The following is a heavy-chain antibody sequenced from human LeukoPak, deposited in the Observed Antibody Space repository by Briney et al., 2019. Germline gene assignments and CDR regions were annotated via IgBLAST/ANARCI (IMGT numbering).Heavy chain of an antibody. V-gene: IGHV1-24*01. Sequence: ASVTVSCKVSGYTLTELSMHWVRQAPGKGLEWMGGFDPEDGETIYAQKFQGRVTMTEDTSTDTAYMDLSSLRSEDTAVYYCATSRAQFLFDYYDSSGYPNWFDPWGQGTLVTVSS. J-gene: IGHJ5*02. CDR2: FDPEDGET. D-gene: IGHD3-22*01. CDR1: GYTLTELS. CDR3: ATSRAQFLFDYYDSSGYPNWFDP.